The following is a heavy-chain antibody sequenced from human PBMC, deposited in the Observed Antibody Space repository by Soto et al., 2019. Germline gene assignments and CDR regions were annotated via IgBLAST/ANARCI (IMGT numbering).Heavy chain of an antibody. CDR2: IIPIFGTA. J-gene: IGHJ4*02. CDR1: GGTFSSYA. V-gene: IGHV1-69*01. Sequence: QVQLVQSGAEVKKPGSSVKVSCKASGGTFSSYASSWVRQAPGQGLEWMGGIIPIFGTANYAQKFQGRVTITADESTSTADMELSSVRSEDTAVYYCARDRMYYDSSGYYSDYWGQGTLVTVSS. D-gene: IGHD3-22*01. CDR3: ARDRMYYDSSGYYSDY.